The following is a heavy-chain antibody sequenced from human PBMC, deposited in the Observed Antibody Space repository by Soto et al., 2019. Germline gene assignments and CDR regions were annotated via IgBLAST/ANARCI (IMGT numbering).Heavy chain of an antibody. D-gene: IGHD6-13*01. J-gene: IGHJ6*02. CDR2: IIPIFGTA. Sequence: SVKVSCKASGGTFSSYAISWVRQAPGEGLEWMGGIIPIFGTANYAQKFQGRVTITADESTSTAYMELSSLRSEDTAVYYCARERGVAADRKGDYYYYYGMDVWGQGTTVTVSS. CDR1: GGTFSSYA. CDR3: ARERGVAADRKGDYYYYYGMDV. V-gene: IGHV1-69*13.